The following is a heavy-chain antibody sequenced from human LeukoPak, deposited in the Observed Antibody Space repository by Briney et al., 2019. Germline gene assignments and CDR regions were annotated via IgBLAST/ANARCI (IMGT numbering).Heavy chain of an antibody. Sequence: ASVKVSCKASGYTFASFYMHWVRQAPGQGLEWMGLINPSAGSTTYAQKFQGRVTVTRDMSTSTVYMELSSLGSEDTAVYYCARGAAGTRWLDPWGQGTLVTVSS. CDR2: INPSAGST. J-gene: IGHJ5*02. CDR3: ARGAAGTRWLDP. D-gene: IGHD6-13*01. CDR1: GYTFASFY. V-gene: IGHV1-46*01.